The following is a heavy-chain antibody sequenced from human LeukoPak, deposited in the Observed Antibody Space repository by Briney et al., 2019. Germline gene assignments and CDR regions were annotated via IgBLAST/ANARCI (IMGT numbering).Heavy chain of an antibody. CDR3: ARGGGWLPDH. CDR1: GDSISSYY. CDR2: IYYSGRT. J-gene: IGHJ4*02. Sequence: SETLSLTCTVSGDSISSYYWSWIRQPPGKGLEWIGIIYYSGRTNYNPSLKSRVTISVDTSKRQFSLKLNSVTAADTAVYYCARGGGWLPDHWGQGTLVTVSS. V-gene: IGHV4-59*01. D-gene: IGHD5-12*01.